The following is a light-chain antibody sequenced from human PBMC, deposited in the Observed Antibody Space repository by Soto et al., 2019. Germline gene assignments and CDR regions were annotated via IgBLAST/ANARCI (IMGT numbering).Light chain of an antibody. J-gene: IGKJ1*01. CDR1: DGVGRS. CDR3: LQRSDWRT. CDR2: DAS. V-gene: IGKV3-11*01. Sequence: IVLTQSPVSLSLSPGERATLSCRASDGVGRSLAWFQQRPGQAPRLLIYDASNSATGIPARFSGSGSGTAVTLTIGRLEPEDFAVYYGLQRSDWRTFGRGNKVEIK.